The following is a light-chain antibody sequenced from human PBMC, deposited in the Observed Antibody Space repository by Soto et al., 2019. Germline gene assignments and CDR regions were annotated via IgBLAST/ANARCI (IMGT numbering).Light chain of an antibody. V-gene: IGLV7-46*01. CDR1: TGGVTSGHW. J-gene: IGLJ2*01. CDR3: SLSFGGTVV. Sequence: QAVVTQEPSMTVSPGGTVTLTCGSSTGGVTSGHWPYWFQQKAGQAPRTLIYDATNKHSWTPVRVSGSLLGGKAALTRSGAQPEDEAEYYCSLSFGGTVVFGGGTKLNVL. CDR2: DAT.